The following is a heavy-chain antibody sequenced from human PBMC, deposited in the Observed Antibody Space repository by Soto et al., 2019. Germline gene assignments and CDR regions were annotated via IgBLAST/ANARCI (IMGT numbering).Heavy chain of an antibody. J-gene: IGHJ5*02. Sequence: QVQLVQSGAEVKKPGSSVKVSCKASGGTFSSYAISWVRQAPGQGLEWMGGLIPTFGPPNSASRFKGGIIPIFGTANYAQKFQGRVTITADESTSTAYMELSSLRSEDTAVYYCARKGDSSSEWFDPWGQGTLVTVSS. D-gene: IGHD6-6*01. CDR1: GGTFSSYA. V-gene: IGHV1-69*01. CDR2: LIPTFGPPNSASRFKGGIIPIFGTA. CDR3: ARKGDSSSEWFDP.